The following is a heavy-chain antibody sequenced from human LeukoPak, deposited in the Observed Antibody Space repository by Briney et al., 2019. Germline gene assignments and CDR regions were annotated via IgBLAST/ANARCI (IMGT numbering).Heavy chain of an antibody. J-gene: IGHJ6*03. V-gene: IGHV3-23*01. CDR3: ARRSGFYDSSGYYYRYYYYMDV. D-gene: IGHD3-22*01. Sequence: PGGSLRLSCAASGFTFSSYAMSWGRQAPGKGLEGVSDISGSGDITYYADSVKGRLTISRDNPSKTLFLQMSSLRAEDTALYFCARRSGFYDSSGYYYRYYYYMDVWGKGTTVTVSS. CDR1: GFTFSSYA. CDR2: ISGSGDIT.